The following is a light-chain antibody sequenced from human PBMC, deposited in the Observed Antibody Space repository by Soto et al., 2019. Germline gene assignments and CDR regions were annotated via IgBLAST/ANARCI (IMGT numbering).Light chain of an antibody. CDR2: DVA. J-gene: IGLJ2*01. Sequence: QSALTQPASVSGSPGQSVTISCTGTSSDVGSFALVYWYQQHPGKAPKLMIYDVANRPSGVSDRFSGSKSGNTASLTISGLQAEDEAVYYCSSYRSASPLLVFGGGTKLTVL. CDR1: SSDVGSFAL. V-gene: IGLV2-14*02. CDR3: SSYRSASPLLV.